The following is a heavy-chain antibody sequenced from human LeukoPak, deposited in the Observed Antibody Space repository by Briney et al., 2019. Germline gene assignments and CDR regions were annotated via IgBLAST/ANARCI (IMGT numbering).Heavy chain of an antibody. CDR2: IYYSGST. CDR3: ARDTAARAGGMDV. D-gene: IGHD4-17*01. J-gene: IGHJ6*02. V-gene: IGHV4-31*03. CDR1: GGSISSGGYY. Sequence: SQTLSLTCTVSGGSISSGGYYWSWIRQHPGKGLEWIGYIYYSGSTYYNPSLKSRVTISVDTSKNQFSLKLSSVTAADTAVYCCARDTAARAGGMDVWGQGTTVTVSS.